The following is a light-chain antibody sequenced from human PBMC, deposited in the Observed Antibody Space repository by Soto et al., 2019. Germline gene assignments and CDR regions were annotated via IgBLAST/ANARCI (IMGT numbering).Light chain of an antibody. Sequence: EIVLTQSPGTLSLSPGERATLSCRASQSVSSSYLAWYQQKPGQAPRLLIYGASSRATGIPDRFSGGGSGTDLTLTISRLEPEDFAVYYCQQYGSSLFGPGTKVDIK. CDR2: GAS. V-gene: IGKV3-20*01. CDR3: QQYGSSL. J-gene: IGKJ3*01. CDR1: QSVSSSY.